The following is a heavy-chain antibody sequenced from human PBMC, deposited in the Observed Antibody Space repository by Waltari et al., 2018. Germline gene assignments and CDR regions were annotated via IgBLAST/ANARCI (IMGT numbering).Heavy chain of an antibody. Sequence: QVQLVQSGAEVKKPGASVKVSCKASGYTFTSYDINWVRQATGQGLEWMGWMNPNSGNTGYAQKFQGRVTMTRNTSISTAYMELSSLRSEDTAVYYCARRRELWEGYYFDYWGQGTLVTVSS. CDR1: GYTFTSYD. V-gene: IGHV1-8*01. CDR3: ARRRELWEGYYFDY. D-gene: IGHD1-26*01. J-gene: IGHJ4*02. CDR2: MNPNSGNT.